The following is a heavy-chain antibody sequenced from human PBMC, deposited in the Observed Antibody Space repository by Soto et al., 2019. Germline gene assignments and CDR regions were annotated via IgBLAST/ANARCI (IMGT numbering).Heavy chain of an antibody. CDR2: IWYDGSNK. CDR3: ARDNRGYDSAVIDY. CDR1: GFTFSSYG. D-gene: IGHD5-12*01. J-gene: IGHJ4*02. Sequence: QVQLVESGGGVVQPGRSLRLSCAASGFTFSSYGMHWVRQAPGKGLEWVAVIWYDGSNKYYADSVKGRFTISRDNSKNRLYLQMNSLRAEGTAVYYCARDNRGYDSAVIDYWGQGTLVTVSS. V-gene: IGHV3-33*01.